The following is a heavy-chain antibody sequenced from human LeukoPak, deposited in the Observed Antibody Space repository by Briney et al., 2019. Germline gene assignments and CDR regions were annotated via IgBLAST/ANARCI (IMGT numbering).Heavy chain of an antibody. J-gene: IGHJ3*02. V-gene: IGHV3-30-3*01. CDR2: ISYDGSNK. CDR1: GFTFSSYA. CDR3: ARDGLVPTGVNGAFDI. D-gene: IGHD2-8*01. Sequence: PGGSLRLSCAASGFTFSSYAMHWVRQAPGKGLEWVAVISYDGSNKYYADSVKGRFTISRDNSKNTMFLQMNSLSADDTAVYYCARDGLVPTGVNGAFDIWGQGTLVTVSS.